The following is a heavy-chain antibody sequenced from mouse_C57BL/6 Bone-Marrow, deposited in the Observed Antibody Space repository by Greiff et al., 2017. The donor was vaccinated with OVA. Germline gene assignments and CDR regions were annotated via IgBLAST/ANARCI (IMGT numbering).Heavy chain of an antibody. CDR3: TTDWHDY. CDR1: GFHIKDDY. CDR2: IDPENGDT. J-gene: IGHJ2*01. D-gene: IGHD3-1*01. Sequence: VQLQQSGAELVRPGASVKVSCTASGFHIKDDYMHCVKQRPEQGLERSGWIDPENGDTEYASKYQGKATITVDTSSNTAYLQLSSLTSGDTAVYYYTTDWHDYWGHGTTLTVSS. V-gene: IGHV14-4*01.